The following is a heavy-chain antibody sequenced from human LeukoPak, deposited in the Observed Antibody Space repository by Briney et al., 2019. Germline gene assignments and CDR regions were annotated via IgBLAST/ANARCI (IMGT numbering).Heavy chain of an antibody. D-gene: IGHD3-22*01. CDR3: AKGMYDSSGYFDY. Sequence: GGSLRLSCAASGFTFSSYGMHWVRQAPGKGLEWVAVISYDGSNTYYADSVKGRFTISRDNSKNTLYLQMNSLRAEDTAVYYCAKGMYDSSGYFDYWGQGTLVTVSS. CDR1: GFTFSSYG. V-gene: IGHV3-30*18. J-gene: IGHJ4*02. CDR2: ISYDGSNT.